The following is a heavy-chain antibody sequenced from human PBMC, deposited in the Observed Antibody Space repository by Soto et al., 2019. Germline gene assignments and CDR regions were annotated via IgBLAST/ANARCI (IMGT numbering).Heavy chain of an antibody. CDR3: ARRGRGEAARAKGHTGGLYYYYYMDV. J-gene: IGHJ6*03. D-gene: IGHD6-6*01. Sequence: GESLKISCKGSGYSFTSYWIGWVRQMPGKGLEWMGIIYPGDSDTRYSPSFQGQVTISADKSISTAYLQWSSLKASDTAMYYCARRGRGEAARAKGHTGGLYYYYYMDVWGKGTTVTVSS. V-gene: IGHV5-51*01. CDR1: GYSFTSYW. CDR2: IYPGDSDT.